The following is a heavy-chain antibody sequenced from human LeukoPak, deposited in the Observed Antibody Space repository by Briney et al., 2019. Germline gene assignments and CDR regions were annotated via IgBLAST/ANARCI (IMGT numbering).Heavy chain of an antibody. CDR3: AAGQALWNYFDF. CDR2: LYSGGST. Sequence: GGSLRLSCAASGFTVSSNHMIWVRRAPGKGPEWVSVLYSGGSTYYADSVKGRFTISRDNSKNTLYLQMNSLRPEDTAVYHCAAGQALWNYFDFWGQGTLVTVSS. CDR1: GFTVSSNH. J-gene: IGHJ4*02. V-gene: IGHV3-66*02. D-gene: IGHD3-10*01.